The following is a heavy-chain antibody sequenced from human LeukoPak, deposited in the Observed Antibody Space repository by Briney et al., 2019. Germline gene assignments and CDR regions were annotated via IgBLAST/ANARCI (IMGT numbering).Heavy chain of an antibody. J-gene: IGHJ4*02. CDR1: GASVGSNC. CDR2: IYSSGGT. CDR3: ARSATVTTRLHY. V-gene: IGHV4-59*02. D-gene: IGHD4-17*01. Sequence: PSETLSPTCTLSGASVGSNCWSWTRQPPGQGLEWIGYIYSSGGTYYNPSLWSRVTISVDTSKNQFSLRLTSVTAADTAVYDCARSATVTTRLHYSGQRTLVSVSS.